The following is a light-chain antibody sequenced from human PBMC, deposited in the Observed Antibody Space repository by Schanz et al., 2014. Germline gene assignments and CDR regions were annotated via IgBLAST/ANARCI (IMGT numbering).Light chain of an antibody. V-gene: IGLV1-40*01. CDR2: ANT. CDR3: QSYDTSLSGRI. CDR1: TSNIGSGFQ. J-gene: IGLJ2*01. Sequence: QSVLTQPPSVSGAPGQRVTISCNGSTSNIGSGFQVHWYRQLPGSAPTLVIYANTLRPSGVPDRFSGSKSGTSASLAVTGLQTEEEAHYYCQSYDTSLSGRIFGGGTKLTVL.